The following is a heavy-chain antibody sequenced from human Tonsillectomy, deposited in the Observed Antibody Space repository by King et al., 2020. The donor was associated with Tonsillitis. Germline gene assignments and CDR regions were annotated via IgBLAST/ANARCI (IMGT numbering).Heavy chain of an antibody. CDR3: ARVTRFGEFLIDY. V-gene: IGHV4-34*01. Sequence: VQLQQWGAGLLKPSETLSLTCAVYGGSFSGFYWSWIRQPTGKGLEWIGEINHSGSTNYNPSLKSRVTISVDTSKNQFSLKLSSVTAADTAVYYCARVTRFGEFLIDYWGQGTLVTVSS. CDR1: GGSFSGFY. D-gene: IGHD3-10*02. CDR2: INHSGST. J-gene: IGHJ4*02.